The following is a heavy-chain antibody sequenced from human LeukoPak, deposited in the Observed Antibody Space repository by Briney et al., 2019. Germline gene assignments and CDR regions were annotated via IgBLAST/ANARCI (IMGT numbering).Heavy chain of an antibody. CDR2: IYYSGST. CDR1: GGSISSYY. Sequence: SETLSLTCTVSGGSISSYYWSWIRQPPGKGLEWIGYIYYSGSTNYNPSLKSRVTISVDTSKNQFSLKLSSVTAADTAVYYCARDFDCSSTSCYPFAFDIWGQGTMVTVSS. D-gene: IGHD2-2*01. J-gene: IGHJ3*02. CDR3: ARDFDCSSTSCYPFAFDI. V-gene: IGHV4-59*01.